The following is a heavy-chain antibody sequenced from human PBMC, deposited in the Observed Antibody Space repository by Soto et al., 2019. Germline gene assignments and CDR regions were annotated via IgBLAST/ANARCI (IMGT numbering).Heavy chain of an antibody. CDR1: GGTFSRNA. CDR3: VKMRYCGGGSCYSGWS. J-gene: IGHJ4*02. D-gene: IGHD2-15*01. CDR2: IVPFFGTT. V-gene: IGHV1-69*14. Sequence: QVQLVQSGAEVRKPGSSVKVSCKASGGTFSRNAIAWVRQAPGQGLEWMGGIVPFFGTTTYAQTFQDRVILTADSSLTVASMELSSRKSEDTAVYYCVKMRYCGGGSCYSGWSGGQGTLVTVSS.